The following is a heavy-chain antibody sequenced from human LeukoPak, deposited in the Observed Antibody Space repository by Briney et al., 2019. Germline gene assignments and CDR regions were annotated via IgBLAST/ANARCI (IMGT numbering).Heavy chain of an antibody. J-gene: IGHJ4*02. V-gene: IGHV4-34*01. D-gene: IGHD2-15*01. CDR2: INHSGGT. CDR3: ARGGGYTPYYFDY. Sequence: PSETLSLTCAVYGGSFSGYYWSWIRQPPGKGLEWIGEINHSGGTNYNPSLKSRVTISVDTSKNQFSLKLSSVTAADTAVYYCARGGGYTPYYFDYWGQGTLVTVSS. CDR1: GGSFSGYY.